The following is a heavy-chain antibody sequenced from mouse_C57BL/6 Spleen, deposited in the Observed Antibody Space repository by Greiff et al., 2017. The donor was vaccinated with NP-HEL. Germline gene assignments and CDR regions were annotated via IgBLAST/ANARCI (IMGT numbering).Heavy chain of an antibody. CDR1: FTSYW. CDR3: AIAYGSSYWYFDV. Sequence: FTSYWMHWVKQRPGQGLEWIGRIHPSDSDTNYNQKFKGKATLTVDKSSSTAYMQLSSLTSEDSAVYYCAIAYGSSYWYFDVWGTGTTVTVSS. CDR2: IHPSDSDT. J-gene: IGHJ1*03. V-gene: IGHV1-74*01. D-gene: IGHD1-1*01.